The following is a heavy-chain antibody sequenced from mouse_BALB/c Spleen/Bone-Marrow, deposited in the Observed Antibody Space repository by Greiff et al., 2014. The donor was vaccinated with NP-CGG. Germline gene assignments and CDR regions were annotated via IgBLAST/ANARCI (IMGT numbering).Heavy chain of an antibody. J-gene: IGHJ4*01. Sequence: EVQLQQSGAELVKPGASVKLSCTASGFNIKDTYMHWVKQRPEQGLEWIGRIDPANGNTKYDPKFQGKATITADTSSNTAYLQLSSLTSEYTAVYYCARSRDYGSSYYAMDYWGQGTSVTVSS. CDR2: IDPANGNT. D-gene: IGHD1-1*01. CDR1: GFNIKDTY. CDR3: ARSRDYGSSYYAMDY. V-gene: IGHV14-3*02.